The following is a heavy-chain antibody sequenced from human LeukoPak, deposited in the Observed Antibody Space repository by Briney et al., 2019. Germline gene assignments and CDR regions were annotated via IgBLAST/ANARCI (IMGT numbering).Heavy chain of an antibody. Sequence: PSETLSLTCAVYGGSFSGYYWSWIRQPPGKGLEWIGEINHSGSTYYNPSLKSRVTISVDTSKNQFSLKLSSVTAADTAVYYCARGSRSGYWNDEDAFDIWGQGTMVTVSS. V-gene: IGHV4-34*01. CDR1: GGSFSGYY. D-gene: IGHD1-1*01. CDR3: ARGSRSGYWNDEDAFDI. CDR2: INHSGST. J-gene: IGHJ3*02.